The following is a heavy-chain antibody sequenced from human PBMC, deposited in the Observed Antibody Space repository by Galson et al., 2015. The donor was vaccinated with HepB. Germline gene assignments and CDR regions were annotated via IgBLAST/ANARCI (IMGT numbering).Heavy chain of an antibody. Sequence: CAISRDCVSSNSAAWNWIRQSPSRGLECLGRTYYRAKWYNDYAVSVKSRITINPATSKNQFSLQLNSVTPEDTAVYYYAREWLGEFSWLGSWGQGTLVTVSS. CDR2: TYYRAKWYN. CDR1: RDCVSSNSAA. V-gene: IGHV6-1*01. D-gene: IGHD3-10*01. J-gene: IGHJ4*02. CDR3: AREWLGEFSWLGS.